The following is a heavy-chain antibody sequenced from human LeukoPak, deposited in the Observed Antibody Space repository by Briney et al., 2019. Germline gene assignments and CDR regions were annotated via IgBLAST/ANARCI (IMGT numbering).Heavy chain of an antibody. CDR3: AREYGDYVPFDY. V-gene: IGHV1-2*02. J-gene: IGHJ4*02. D-gene: IGHD4-17*01. CDR1: GYTFTGYY. CDR2: INPNSGGT. Sequence: ASVKVSCKASGYTFTGYYMHWVRQAPGQGLEWMGWINPNSGGTNYAQKFQGRVTMTRDTSISTAYMELSMLRSDDTAVYYCAREYGDYVPFDYWGQGTLVTVSS.